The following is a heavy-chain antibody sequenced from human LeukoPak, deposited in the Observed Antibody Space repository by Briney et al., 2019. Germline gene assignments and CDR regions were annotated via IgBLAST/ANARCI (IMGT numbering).Heavy chain of an antibody. Sequence: GGSLRLSCAASGFTFSSYGMHWVRQAPGKGLEWVAFIRYDGSNKYCADSVKGRFTISRDNSKNTLYLQMNSLRAEDTAVYYCAKDVSGSYRLAYWGQGTLVTVSS. V-gene: IGHV3-30*02. CDR1: GFTFSSYG. D-gene: IGHD1-26*01. CDR2: IRYDGSNK. J-gene: IGHJ4*02. CDR3: AKDVSGSYRLAY.